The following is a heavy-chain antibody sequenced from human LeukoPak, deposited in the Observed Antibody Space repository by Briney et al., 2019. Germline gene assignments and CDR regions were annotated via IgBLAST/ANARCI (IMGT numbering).Heavy chain of an antibody. D-gene: IGHD3-10*01. V-gene: IGHV3-74*01. CDR1: GFTFSSYW. CDR3: VRWSYISTSN. CDR2: INGDGSST. Sequence: PGGSLRLSCAASGFTFSSYWMHWVRQTPGKGLVWVSRINGDGSSTSYADSVKGRFTISRDNAKNTLYLQMNSLRAEDTAAYHCVRWSYISTSNWGQGTLVTVSS. J-gene: IGHJ4*02.